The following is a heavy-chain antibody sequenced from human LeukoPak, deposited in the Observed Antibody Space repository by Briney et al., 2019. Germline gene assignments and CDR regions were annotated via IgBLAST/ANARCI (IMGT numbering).Heavy chain of an antibody. Sequence: SQTLSLTCAISGDSVSSNSAAWNWIRQSPSRGLEWLGRTYYRSKWYNDYAVSVKSRIIINPDTSKNQCSLQMNSVTPEDTAVYYCARASGDSSGYWSVWGQGTLVTVSS. CDR1: GDSVSSNSAA. V-gene: IGHV6-1*01. D-gene: IGHD3-22*01. J-gene: IGHJ4*02. CDR3: ARASGDSSGYWSV. CDR2: TYYRSKWYN.